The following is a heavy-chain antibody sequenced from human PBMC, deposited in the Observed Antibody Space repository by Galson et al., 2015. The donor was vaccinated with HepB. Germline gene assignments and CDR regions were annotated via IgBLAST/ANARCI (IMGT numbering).Heavy chain of an antibody. CDR2: IKSKTDGGTT. Sequence: SLRLSCAASGFTFSNAWMNWVRQAPGKGLEWVGRIKSKTDGGTTDYAAPVKGRFTISRDDPKNTLYLQMNSLKTEDTAVYYCTTDRYYYGMDVWGQGTTVTVSS. CDR3: TTDRYYYGMDV. CDR1: GFTFSNAW. J-gene: IGHJ6*02. V-gene: IGHV3-15*07.